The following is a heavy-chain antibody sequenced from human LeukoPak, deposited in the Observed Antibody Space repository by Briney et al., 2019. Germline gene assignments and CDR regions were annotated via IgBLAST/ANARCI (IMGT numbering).Heavy chain of an antibody. Sequence: SETLSLTCTVSRGSISSYYWRWMRQPLGKGLEWIGYIYYSGSTNYNPSLNSQGTITVSTYNGKCSVKPSSKTPADTAADNCSRTGDSSGWKVPWFEPWGQGTLVTVSS. V-gene: IGHV4-59*08. CDR1: RGSISSYY. J-gene: IGHJ5*02. CDR2: IYYSGST. D-gene: IGHD6-19*01. CDR3: SRTGDSSGWKVPWFEP.